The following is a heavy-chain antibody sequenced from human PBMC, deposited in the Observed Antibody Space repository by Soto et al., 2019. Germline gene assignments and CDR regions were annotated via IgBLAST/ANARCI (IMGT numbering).Heavy chain of an antibody. Sequence: GGSLSLSCAAPGFTFSSYGMHWVRQAPGKGLERVAIILFDGSNKYYADSVKGRFTISRDNSKNTLHLQMISLRAEDTAVYYCARPTFDCSSASCYGVYFYYGMDVWCQGTTVTVSS. CDR2: ILFDGSNK. V-gene: IGHV3-33*01. CDR3: ARPTFDCSSASCYGVYFYYGMDV. CDR1: GFTFSSYG. D-gene: IGHD2-2*01. J-gene: IGHJ6*02.